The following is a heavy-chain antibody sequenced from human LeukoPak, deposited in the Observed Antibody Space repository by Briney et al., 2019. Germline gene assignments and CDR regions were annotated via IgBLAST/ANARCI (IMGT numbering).Heavy chain of an antibody. Sequence: PSETLSLTCAVSGGSISSGGYSWSWIRQSPGKGLEWIGYIYHSGSTYYNPSLKSRVTISVDRSKNQFSLKLSSVTAADTVVYYCARDLPHYDKNVDAFDIWGQGTMVTVSS. CDR1: GGSISSGGYS. CDR2: IYHSGST. J-gene: IGHJ3*02. D-gene: IGHD3-22*01. CDR3: ARDLPHYDKNVDAFDI. V-gene: IGHV4-30-2*06.